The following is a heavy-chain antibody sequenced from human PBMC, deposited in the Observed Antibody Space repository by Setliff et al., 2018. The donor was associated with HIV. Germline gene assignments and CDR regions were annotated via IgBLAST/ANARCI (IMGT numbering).Heavy chain of an antibody. V-gene: IGHV1-8*02. D-gene: IGHD3-10*01. CDR3: ASGKGVGGVVITDGLDV. CDR1: GHTFSNSD. CDR2: MNPNSGVT. Sequence: ASVKVSCKPSGHTFSNSDIHWVRRATGQGLEWMGWMNPNSGVTGYALKFHDRVTMTRDTSISTAYLERRTLTSEGTAVYYCASGKGVGGVVITDGLDVWGKGTTVTVSS. J-gene: IGHJ6*04.